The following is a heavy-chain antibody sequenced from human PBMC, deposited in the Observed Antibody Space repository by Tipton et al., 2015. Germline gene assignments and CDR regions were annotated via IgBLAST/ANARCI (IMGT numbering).Heavy chain of an antibody. J-gene: IGHJ6*02. CDR3: ASHYSTVTIPYYYYGMDV. D-gene: IGHD4-17*01. CDR2: IYSSGST. CDR1: GGSISSGDYY. V-gene: IGHV4-31*03. Sequence: TLSLTCTVSGGSISSGDYYWYWIRQHPGKGLEWIGYIYSSGSTYYNPSLKSRVTISVDTSKNQFSLKLSSVSAADPAVYYCASHYSTVTIPYYYYGMDVWGQGTTVTVSS.